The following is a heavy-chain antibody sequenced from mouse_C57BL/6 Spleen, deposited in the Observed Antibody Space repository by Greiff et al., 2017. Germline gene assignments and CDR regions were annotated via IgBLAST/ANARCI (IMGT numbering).Heavy chain of an antibody. V-gene: IGHV5-6*01. CDR3: ARKGYYGSSYYAMGY. Sequence: EVKLMESGGDLVKPGGSLKLSCAASGFTFSSYGMSWVRQTPDKRLEWVATISSGGSYTYYPDSVKGRFTISRDNAKNTLYLQMSSLKSEDTAMYYCARKGYYGSSYYAMGYWGQGTSVTVSS. CDR2: ISSGGSYT. D-gene: IGHD1-1*01. CDR1: GFTFSSYG. J-gene: IGHJ4*01.